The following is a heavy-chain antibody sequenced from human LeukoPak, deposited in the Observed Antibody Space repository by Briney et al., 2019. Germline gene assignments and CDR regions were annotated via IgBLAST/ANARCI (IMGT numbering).Heavy chain of an antibody. CDR2: ISYDGSNK. J-gene: IGHJ4*02. V-gene: IGHV3-30*04. CDR3: ARDPIDY. CDR1: GFTFSSYA. Sequence: GGSLRLSCAASGFTFSSYAMHWVRQAPGKGLEWVAVISYDGSNKYYADSVKGRFTISRDNSKNTLYLQMNSLRAEDTAVYYCARDPIDYWGQGTLVTVSS.